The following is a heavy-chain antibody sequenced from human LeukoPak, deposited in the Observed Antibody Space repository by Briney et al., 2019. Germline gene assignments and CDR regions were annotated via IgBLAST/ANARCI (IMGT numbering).Heavy chain of an antibody. D-gene: IGHD1-26*01. V-gene: IGHV4-39*07. CDR3: ARAPRGIVGATIPDY. J-gene: IGHJ4*02. Sequence: PSQTLSLTCTVSGGSISSGGYYWSWIRQPPGKGLEWIGSIYHSGSTYYNPSLKSRVTISVDTSKNQFSLKLSSVTAADTAVYYCARAPRGIVGATIPDYWGQGTLVTVSS. CDR1: GGSISSGGYY. CDR2: IYHSGST.